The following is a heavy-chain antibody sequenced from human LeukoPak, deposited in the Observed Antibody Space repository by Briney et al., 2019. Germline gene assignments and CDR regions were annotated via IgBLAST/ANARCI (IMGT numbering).Heavy chain of an antibody. CDR3: AKAGLWSGFDY. CDR2: ISWNSGSI. Sequence: PGGSLRLSCAASGFTFDDYAMHWVRQAPGKGLEWVSGISWNSGSIGYADSVKGRFTISRDHAKNSLYLQMNSLRAEDMALYYCAKAGLWSGFDYWGQGTLVTVSS. J-gene: IGHJ4*02. CDR1: GFTFDDYA. V-gene: IGHV3-9*03. D-gene: IGHD5-18*01.